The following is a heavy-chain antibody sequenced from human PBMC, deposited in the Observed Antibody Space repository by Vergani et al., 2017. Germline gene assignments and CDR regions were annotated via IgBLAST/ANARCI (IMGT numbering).Heavy chain of an antibody. CDR3: GRYCNSPTCCTHPRVQSYGMGV. CDR2: IKSDGSIT. D-gene: IGHD2-2*01. V-gene: IGHV3-74*01. J-gene: IGHJ6*02. CDR1: GFSFSGYW. Sequence: EVQLVESGGGLIHPGGSLRLSCEGSGFSFSGYWMHWVRQSPEKGLVWVSRIKSDGSITNYADSVKGRFTISRDNAKNSLYLQMNSLRAEDTALYYCGRYCNSPTCCTHPRVQSYGMGVWGQGTTVTVSS.